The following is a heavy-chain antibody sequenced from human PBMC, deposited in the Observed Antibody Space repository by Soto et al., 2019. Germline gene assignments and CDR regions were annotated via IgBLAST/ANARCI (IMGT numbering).Heavy chain of an antibody. D-gene: IGHD3-10*01. V-gene: IGHV4-59*08. CDR1: CGSISSYD. CDR2: IYYSGST. J-gene: IGHJ6*03. CDR3: ARHGDLWFGELPPYYYYYMDV. Sequence: SETLSLTCTVSCGSISSYDWSWIRQPPGKGLEWIGYIYYSGSTNYNPSLKSRVTISVDTSKNQFSLKLSSVTAADTAVYYCARHGDLWFGELPPYYYYYMDVWGKGTTVTVSS.